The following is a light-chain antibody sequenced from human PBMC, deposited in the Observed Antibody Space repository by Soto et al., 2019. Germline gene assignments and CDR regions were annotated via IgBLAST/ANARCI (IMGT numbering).Light chain of an antibody. CDR3: QQHANWPLT. V-gene: IGKV3-20*01. J-gene: IGKJ4*01. CDR1: QSVSSSY. Sequence: EIVLTQSPGTLSLSPGERATLSCRASQSVSSSYLAWYQHKPGRAPRLLIDGTSSRATGIPDRFSGSGSGTDFTLTISRLEPEDFAVYYCQQHANWPLTFGGGTKVDIK. CDR2: GTS.